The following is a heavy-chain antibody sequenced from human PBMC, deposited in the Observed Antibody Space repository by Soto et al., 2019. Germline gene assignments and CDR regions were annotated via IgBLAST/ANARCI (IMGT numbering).Heavy chain of an antibody. V-gene: IGHV4-39*01. CDR3: ARPTRANWFDP. Sequence: QLQLQESGPGLVKPSETLSLTCTVSGGSISSSSYYWGWIRQPPGKGLEWIGSIYYSGSTYYNPSLKSRVTISVDPSKNQFSLKLSSVTAADTAVYYCARPTRANWFDPWGQGTLVTVSS. CDR1: GGSISSSSYY. J-gene: IGHJ5*02. CDR2: IYYSGST.